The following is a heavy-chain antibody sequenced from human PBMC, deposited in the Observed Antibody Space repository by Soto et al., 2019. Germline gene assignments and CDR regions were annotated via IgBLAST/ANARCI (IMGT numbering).Heavy chain of an antibody. J-gene: IGHJ6*03. V-gene: IGHV3-23*01. Sequence: EVQVLESGGGSVQPGGSLRLSCTASGFTFSNFAMGWVRHAPGKGLEWVSEITGSTGSTYYADSVRGRFFISRDNSKNTLHLQKKSLRVEDTAVYYCVKDTSSSPYYMDVWGKGTTVTVSS. D-gene: IGHD2-2*01. CDR2: ITGSTGST. CDR3: VKDTSSSPYYMDV. CDR1: GFTFSNFA.